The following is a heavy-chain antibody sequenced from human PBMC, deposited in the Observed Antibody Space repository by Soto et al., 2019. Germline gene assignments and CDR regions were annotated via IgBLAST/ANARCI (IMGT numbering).Heavy chain of an antibody. J-gene: IGHJ6*02. CDR3: TRESEYDFWSGYYPPRHYYYGMDV. Sequence: GGSLRLSCTASGFTFGDYAMSWFRQAPGKGLEWVGFIRSKAYGGTTEYAASVKGRFTISRDDSKSIAYLQMNSLKTEDTAVYYCTRESEYDFWSGYYPPRHYYYGMDVWGQGTTVTV. CDR1: GFTFGDYA. V-gene: IGHV3-49*03. D-gene: IGHD3-3*01. CDR2: IRSKAYGGTT.